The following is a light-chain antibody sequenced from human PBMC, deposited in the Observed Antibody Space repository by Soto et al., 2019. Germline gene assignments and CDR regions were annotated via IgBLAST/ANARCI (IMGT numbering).Light chain of an antibody. CDR2: EVT. J-gene: IGLJ2*01. V-gene: IGLV2-18*02. Sequence: QSALTQPPSVSGSPGQSVTISCTGGSSDIGSYDRVSWYQQPPGTAPRLMIYEVTSRPSGVPDRFSGSKSANTASLTISGLQPEDEGDYYCSSYTTDSTLVFGGGNKLTVL. CDR1: SSDIGSYDR. CDR3: SSYTTDSTLV.